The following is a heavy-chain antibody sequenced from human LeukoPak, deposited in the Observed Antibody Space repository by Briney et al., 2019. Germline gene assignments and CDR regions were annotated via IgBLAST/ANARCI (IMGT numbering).Heavy chain of an antibody. Sequence: ASVKVSCKASGGTFSSYAISWVRQAPGQGLEWMGWINPNSGGTNYGQKFQGRVTMTRDTSISTAYMELSRLRSDDTAVYYCARDRVDTAMAYWYFDLWGRGTLVTVSS. J-gene: IGHJ2*01. D-gene: IGHD5-18*01. CDR2: INPNSGGT. CDR1: GGTFSSYA. CDR3: ARDRVDTAMAYWYFDL. V-gene: IGHV1-2*02.